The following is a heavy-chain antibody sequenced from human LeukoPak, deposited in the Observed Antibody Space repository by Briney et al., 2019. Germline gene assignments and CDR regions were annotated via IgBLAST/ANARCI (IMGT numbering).Heavy chain of an antibody. J-gene: IGHJ5*02. CDR1: GYTFTSYA. CDR3: ARDPDLFGVVIGWFDP. D-gene: IGHD3-3*01. CDR2: INAGNGNT. V-gene: IGHV1-3*01. Sequence: GASVKVSCKASGYTFTSYAMHWVRQAPGQRLEWMGWINAGNGNTKYSQKFQGRVTITADESTSTAYMELSSLRSEDTAVYYCARDPDLFGVVIGWFDPWGQGTLVTVSS.